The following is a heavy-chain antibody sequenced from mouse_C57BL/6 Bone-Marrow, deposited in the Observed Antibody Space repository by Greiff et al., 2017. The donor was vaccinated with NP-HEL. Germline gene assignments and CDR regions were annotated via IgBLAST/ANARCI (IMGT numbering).Heavy chain of an antibody. J-gene: IGHJ1*03. CDR1: GFTFSSYG. CDR2: ISSGGSYT. CDR3: ARHYYGSSPWYFDV. Sequence: EVQGVESGGDLVKPGGSLKLSCAASGFTFSSYGMSWVRQTPDKRLEWVATISSGGSYTYYPDSVKGRFTISRDNAKNTLYLQMSSLKSEDTAMYYCARHYYGSSPWYFDVWGTGTTVTVSS. V-gene: IGHV5-6*01. D-gene: IGHD1-1*01.